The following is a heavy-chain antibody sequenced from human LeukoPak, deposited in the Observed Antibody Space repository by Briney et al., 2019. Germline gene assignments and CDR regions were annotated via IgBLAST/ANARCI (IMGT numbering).Heavy chain of an antibody. D-gene: IGHD3-10*01. Sequence: SETLSLTCGVSGGSISISYWSWIRQAPGKGLEWIGQIYHSGGANYNPSLRSRVTISIDTSKNQLSLRLSSVTAADTAVYYCARHGSYCFDSWGQGTLVTVSS. CDR2: IYHSGGA. CDR1: GGSISISY. CDR3: ARHGSYCFDS. V-gene: IGHV4-34*01. J-gene: IGHJ4*02.